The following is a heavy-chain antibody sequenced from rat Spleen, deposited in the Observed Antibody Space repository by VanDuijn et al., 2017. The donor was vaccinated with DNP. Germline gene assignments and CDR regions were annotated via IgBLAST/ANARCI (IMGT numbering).Heavy chain of an antibody. D-gene: IGHD1-12*02. Sequence: QVQLKESGPGLVQPSQTLSLTCTVAGFSLTRYNVHWIRQPPGKGLEWMGLMWSDGDTSYNSALKSRLSISRDTSKSQVFLKMNSLQSEDTATYYCARETMREVITTSSDYWGQGVMVTVSS. V-gene: IGHV2-32*01. J-gene: IGHJ2*01. CDR3: ARETMREVITTSSDY. CDR1: GFSLTRYN. CDR2: MWSDGDT.